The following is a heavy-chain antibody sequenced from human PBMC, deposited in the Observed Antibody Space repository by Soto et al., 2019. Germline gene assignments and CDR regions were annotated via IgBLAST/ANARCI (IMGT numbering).Heavy chain of an antibody. V-gene: IGHV2-5*02. CDR2: IYWDDDK. CDR1: GFSLSTSGVG. CDR3: IQSRCGGDCLQSYASHYYYGMDV. D-gene: IGHD2-21*02. Sequence: QITLKESGPTLVTPTQTLTLTCTFSGFSLSTSGVGVGWIRQPPGKALEWLALIYWDDDKRYSPSLRSRLTTSKDNSKNQVVLTMPNMDPVDTATYHCIQSRCGGDCLQSYASHYYYGMDVWGQGATVTVSS. J-gene: IGHJ6*02.